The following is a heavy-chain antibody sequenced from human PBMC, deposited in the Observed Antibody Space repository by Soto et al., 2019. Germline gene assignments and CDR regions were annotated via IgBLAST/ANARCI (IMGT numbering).Heavy chain of an antibody. CDR2: ISGSGGST. Sequence: GGSLRLSCAASGFTFGSYAMSWVRQAPGKGLEWVSAISGSGGSTYYADSVKGRFTISRDNSKNTLYLQMNSLRAEDTAVYYCARSIKAGRSTIDYWGQGTQVTVSS. D-gene: IGHD2-21*01. CDR3: ARSIKAGRSTIDY. J-gene: IGHJ4*02. CDR1: GFTFGSYA. V-gene: IGHV3-23*01.